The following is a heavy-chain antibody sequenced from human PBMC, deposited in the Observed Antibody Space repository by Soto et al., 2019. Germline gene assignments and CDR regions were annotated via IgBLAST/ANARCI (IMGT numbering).Heavy chain of an antibody. CDR3: ARDEMVPAAMGDYYYGMDV. CDR1: GGSISRYY. Sequence: PSETLSLTCTVSGGSISRYYWSWIRQPPGKGLEWIGYIYYSGSTNYNPSLKSRVTISVDTSKNQFSLKLSSVTAADTAVYYCARDEMVPAAMGDYYYGMDVWGQGTTVPVSS. V-gene: IGHV4-59*01. D-gene: IGHD2-2*01. J-gene: IGHJ6*02. CDR2: IYYSGST.